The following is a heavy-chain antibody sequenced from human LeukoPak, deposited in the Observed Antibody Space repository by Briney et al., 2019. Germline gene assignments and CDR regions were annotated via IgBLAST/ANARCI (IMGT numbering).Heavy chain of an antibody. V-gene: IGHV1-69*13. D-gene: IGHD1-7*01. CDR3: ARLRGTGTTYYYFDY. CDR1: GGTFSSYA. J-gene: IGHJ4*02. CDR2: IIPIFGTA. Sequence: SVKVSCKASGGTFSSYAISWVRQAPGQGLEWMGGIIPIFGTANYAQKFQGRVTITADESTSTAYMELSGLRSEDTAVYYCARLRGTGTTYYYFDYWGQGTLVTVSS.